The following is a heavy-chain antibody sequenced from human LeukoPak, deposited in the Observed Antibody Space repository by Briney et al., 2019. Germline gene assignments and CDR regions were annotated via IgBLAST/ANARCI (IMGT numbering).Heavy chain of an antibody. CDR2: IYYSGST. CDR1: GGSISSYY. D-gene: IGHD1-26*01. V-gene: IGHV4-59*01. J-gene: IGHJ4*02. Sequence: SETLSLTCTASGGSISSYYWSWIRQPPGKGLEWIGYIYYSGSTNYNPSLKSRVTISVDTSKNQFSLKLSSVTAADTAVYYCAREVGSYYGAAGGGYYFDYWGQGTLVTVSS. CDR3: AREVGSYYGAAGGGYYFDY.